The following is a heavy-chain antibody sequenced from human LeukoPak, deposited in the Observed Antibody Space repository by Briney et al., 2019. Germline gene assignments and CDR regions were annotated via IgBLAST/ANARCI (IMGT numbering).Heavy chain of an antibody. CDR2: IIPIFGTA. CDR3: ARAGGAAAMIDY. V-gene: IGHV1-69*13. Sequence: SVTVSFTASGGTFISYAISWVRQAPGQGLEWMGGIIPIFGTANYAQKFQGRVTITADESTSTAYMELSSLRSEDTAVYYCARAGGAAAMIDYWGQGTLVTVSS. J-gene: IGHJ4*02. D-gene: IGHD2-2*01. CDR1: GGTFISYA.